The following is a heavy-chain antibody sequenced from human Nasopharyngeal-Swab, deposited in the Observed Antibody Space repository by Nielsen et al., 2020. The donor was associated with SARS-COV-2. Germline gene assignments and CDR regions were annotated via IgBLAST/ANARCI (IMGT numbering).Heavy chain of an antibody. Sequence: GSSLKISCAASGFTFDDYGMSWVRQIPRKRLEWVSGIKSNGGRTGYADSVKGRFTISRDNAKNSLFLEMNSLRAEDTALYHCARVGDLAAAGTHFDYWGQGTLVTVSS. J-gene: IGHJ4*02. V-gene: IGHV3-20*01. CDR1: GFTFDDYG. CDR2: IKSNGGRT. D-gene: IGHD6-13*01. CDR3: ARVGDLAAAGTHFDY.